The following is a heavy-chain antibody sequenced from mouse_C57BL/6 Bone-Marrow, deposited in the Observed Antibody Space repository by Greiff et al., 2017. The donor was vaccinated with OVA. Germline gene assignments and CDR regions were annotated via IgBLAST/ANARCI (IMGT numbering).Heavy chain of an antibody. Sequence: QVPLQQPGAELVTPGASVKLSFKASGYTFPSSWLPWVKQRPGRGLAWIGRIDPNSGGTKYNEKFKSKATLTVDKPSSTAYMQLSSLTSEDSAVYYCARSVGRGFDYWGQGTTLTVSS. CDR3: ARSVGRGFDY. CDR2: IDPNSGGT. D-gene: IGHD1-1*01. CDR1: GYTFPSSW. J-gene: IGHJ2*01. V-gene: IGHV1-72*01.